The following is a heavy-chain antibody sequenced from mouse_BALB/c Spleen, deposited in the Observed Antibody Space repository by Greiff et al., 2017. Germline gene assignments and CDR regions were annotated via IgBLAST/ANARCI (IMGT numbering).Heavy chain of an antibody. J-gene: IGHJ3*01. CDR2: ISYSGST. V-gene: IGHV3-2*02. Sequence: EVMLVESGPGLVKPSQSLSLTCTVTGYSITSDYAWNWIRQFPGNKLEWMGYISYSGSTSYNPSLKSRISITRDTSKNQFFLQLNSVTTEDTATYYCARWDAWFAYWGQGTLVTVSA. CDR3: ARWDAWFAY. D-gene: IGHD4-1*01. CDR1: GYSITSDYA.